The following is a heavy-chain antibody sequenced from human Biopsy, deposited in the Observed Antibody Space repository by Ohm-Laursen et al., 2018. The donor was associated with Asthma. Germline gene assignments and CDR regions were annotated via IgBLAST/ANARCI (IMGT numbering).Heavy chain of an antibody. Sequence: SLRLSCAASGFSFSNFAIHWVRQAPGKGLEWVGVISKDASTQDYADSVKGRFTMARDNSKNTLDLQMNSLREEDTDVYYCVRDGTDDAFDIWGPGTVVSVSS. J-gene: IGHJ3*02. CDR3: VRDGTDDAFDI. D-gene: IGHD1-1*01. CDR1: GFSFSNFA. V-gene: IGHV3-30*01. CDR2: ISKDASTQ.